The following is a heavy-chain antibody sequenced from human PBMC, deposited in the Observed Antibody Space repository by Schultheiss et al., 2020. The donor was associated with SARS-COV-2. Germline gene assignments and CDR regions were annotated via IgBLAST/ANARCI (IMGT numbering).Heavy chain of an antibody. J-gene: IGHJ4*02. Sequence: SQTLSLTCTVSGGSIRRSSDYWGWIRQPPGKGLEWIGSVFYTGSAGTTYYNPSLKSRVTISVDTSKNQFSLKLSSVTAADTAVYYCASGDSSGYRTPFDYWGQGTLVTVSS. CDR1: GGSIRRSSDY. CDR3: ASGDSSGYRTPFDY. CDR2: VFYTGSAGTT. V-gene: IGHV4-39*07. D-gene: IGHD3-22*01.